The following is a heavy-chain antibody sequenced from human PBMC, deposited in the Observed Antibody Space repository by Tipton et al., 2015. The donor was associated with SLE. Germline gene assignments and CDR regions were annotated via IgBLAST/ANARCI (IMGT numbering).Heavy chain of an antibody. J-gene: IGHJ6*02. Sequence: QSGAEVKKPGASVKVSCKASGYTFTSYGISWVRQAPGQGLEWMGRIIPIFGTANYAQKFQGRVTITADESTSTAYMELSSLRSEDTAVYYCASPKDYYYGMDVWGQGTTVTVSS. CDR1: GYTFTSYG. CDR3: ASPKDYYYGMDV. CDR2: IIPIFGTA. V-gene: IGHV1-69*13.